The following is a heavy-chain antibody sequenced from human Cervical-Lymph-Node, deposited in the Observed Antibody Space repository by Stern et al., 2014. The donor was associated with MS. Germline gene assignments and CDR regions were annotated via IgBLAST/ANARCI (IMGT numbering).Heavy chain of an antibody. Sequence: QVQLVESGPGLVKPSQTLSLTCTVSGGSIRSDDYYWTWIRQPPGKGLEWIGYIYPSGNNYYNPSLRSRVTISVDTSKNQFSLKLSSVTAADTAVYYCARTDILLIDHWGQGTLVTVSS. V-gene: IGHV4-30-4*01. CDR3: ARTDILLIDH. D-gene: IGHD3-10*01. J-gene: IGHJ5*02. CDR2: IYPSGNN. CDR1: GGSIRSDDYY.